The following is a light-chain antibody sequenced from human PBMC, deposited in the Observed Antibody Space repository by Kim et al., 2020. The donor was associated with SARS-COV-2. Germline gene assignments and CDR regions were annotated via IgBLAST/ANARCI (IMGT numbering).Light chain of an antibody. V-gene: IGKV1-5*01. CDR2: DAS. CDR3: QQYLYYWT. J-gene: IGKJ1*01. Sequence: GDRVTITCRARQSSGKYLAWYQQKPGKAPKVLIYDASSLESGVPSRFSGSGSGTEFTLNINRQHPDDFANYYCQQYLYYWTFGQGTKVDIK. CDR1: QSSGKY.